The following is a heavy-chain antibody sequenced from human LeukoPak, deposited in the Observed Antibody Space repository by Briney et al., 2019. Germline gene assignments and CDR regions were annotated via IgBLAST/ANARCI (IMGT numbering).Heavy chain of an antibody. Sequence: GGSLRLSCVASGFTFSSYAMSWVRQPPGKGLEWVSGITNDGGITYYGDSVKGRFTISRDNSKNTLYLQMNSLRAEDTAVYYCAKDYGSGSYFNYWGQGTLVTVSS. V-gene: IGHV3-23*01. J-gene: IGHJ4*02. CDR3: AKDYGSGSYFNY. D-gene: IGHD3-10*01. CDR2: ITNDGGIT. CDR1: GFTFSSYA.